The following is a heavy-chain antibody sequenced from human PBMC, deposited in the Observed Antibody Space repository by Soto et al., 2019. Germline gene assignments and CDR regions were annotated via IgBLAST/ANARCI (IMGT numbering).Heavy chain of an antibody. V-gene: IGHV3-23*01. Sequence: HPFGSLRLSCXASGFTFSSYAMIWVLQTPLKGLEWVSAISGSCGSTYYADSVKGRFTISRDNAKNSLYLQMNSLRAEDTAVYYCARDSFHLRYFDWLFFDYWGQGTLVTVSA. CDR3: ARDSFHLRYFDWLFFDY. CDR1: GFTFSSYA. J-gene: IGHJ4*02. D-gene: IGHD3-9*01. CDR2: ISGSCGST.